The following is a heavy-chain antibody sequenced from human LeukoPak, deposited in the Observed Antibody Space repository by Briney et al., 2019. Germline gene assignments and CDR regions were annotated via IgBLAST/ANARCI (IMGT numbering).Heavy chain of an antibody. J-gene: IGHJ6*02. CDR3: AKDAVAGDIYYYYYGMDV. CDR1: GFTFSNYG. CDR2: ISTSSSYI. V-gene: IGHV3-21*04. D-gene: IGHD6-19*01. Sequence: PGGSLRLSCAASGFTFSNYGMHWVRQAPGKGLEWLSYISTSSSYIYYADSVKGRFTVSRDNAMNSLFLQMNSLRAEDTALYYCAKDAVAGDIYYYYYGMDVWGQGTTVTVSS.